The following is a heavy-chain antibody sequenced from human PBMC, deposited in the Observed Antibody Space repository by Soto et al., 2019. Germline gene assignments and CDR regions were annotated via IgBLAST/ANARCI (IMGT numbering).Heavy chain of an antibody. V-gene: IGHV3-23*01. J-gene: IGHJ4*02. CDR1: GFTFSSYA. CDR3: AKAEDDYGDQDHFDF. D-gene: IGHD4-17*01. Sequence: EVQLLESGGGLVQPGGSLRLSCAASGFTFSSYAMSWVRQAPGKGLEWVSGISGSGGSAYYADSVKGRFTISRDNSXXTLDLQMSSLRVDDTAVYYCAKAEDDYGDQDHFDFWGQGTLVTVSS. CDR2: ISGSGGSA.